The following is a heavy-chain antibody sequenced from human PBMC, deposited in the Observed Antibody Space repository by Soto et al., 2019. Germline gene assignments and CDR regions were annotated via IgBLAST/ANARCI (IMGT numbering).Heavy chain of an antibody. V-gene: IGHV3-53*01. CDR3: AREWELPNYYGMDV. Sequence: EVQLVESGGGLIQPGGSLRLSCAASGFTVSSNYMSWVRQAPGKGLEWVSVIYSGGSTYYADSVKGRFTISRDNSKNPVNLQMNSLRAEDKAVYYCAREWELPNYYGMDVWGQGTTVTVSS. D-gene: IGHD1-26*01. J-gene: IGHJ6*02. CDR2: IYSGGST. CDR1: GFTVSSNY.